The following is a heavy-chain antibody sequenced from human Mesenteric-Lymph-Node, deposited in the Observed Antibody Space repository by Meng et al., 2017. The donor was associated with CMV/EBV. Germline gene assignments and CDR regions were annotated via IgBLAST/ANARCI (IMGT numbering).Heavy chain of an antibody. CDR3: AKEGGSHSSWPQYSVDD. Sequence: GGSLRLSCAASGFTFSSYWMSWVRQAPGKGLEWVAYILYDGTNLHYADSVKGRFTISRHNFKNTVDLQMNSLRPDDTAIYYCAKEGGSHSSWPQYSVDDGGQG. V-gene: IGHV3-30*02. CDR1: GFTFSSYW. J-gene: IGHJ4*02. CDR2: ILYDGTNL. D-gene: IGHD5-24*01.